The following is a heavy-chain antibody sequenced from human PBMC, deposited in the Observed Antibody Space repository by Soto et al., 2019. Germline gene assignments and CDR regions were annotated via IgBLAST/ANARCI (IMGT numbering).Heavy chain of an antibody. CDR3: ARVLGGMAIGNYYYGMDV. CDR1: GFTFSTYD. CDR2: IGPAGDP. Sequence: EVQLVESGGGLVQPGGSLRLSCAASGFTFSTYDMHWVRQASGKGLEWVSGIGPAGDPHYAGSVKGRFTISRENAKNSFYLQMNSLRAGDTAVYYCARVLGGMAIGNYYYGMDVWGQGTTVTVS. J-gene: IGHJ6*02. D-gene: IGHD2-8*01. V-gene: IGHV3-13*05.